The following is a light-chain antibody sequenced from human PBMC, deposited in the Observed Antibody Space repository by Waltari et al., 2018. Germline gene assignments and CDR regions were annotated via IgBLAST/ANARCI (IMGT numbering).Light chain of an antibody. V-gene: IGLV2-14*01. CDR2: DVN. CDR3: STYISSRTLVI. J-gene: IGLJ2*01. CDR1: SSDVGSHNY. Sequence: QSALTQPASVSGSPGQSITISCTGTSSDVGSHNYVSWYQQHPGKAPKLMIYDVNNRPSGVSNRFSGAKSGNTASLTISGLQAEDEGDYYCSTYISSRTLVIFGGGTKLTVL.